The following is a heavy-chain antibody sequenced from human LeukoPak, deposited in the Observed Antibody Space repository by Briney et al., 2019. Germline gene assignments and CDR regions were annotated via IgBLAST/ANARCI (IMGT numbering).Heavy chain of an antibody. CDR2: VYYSGST. D-gene: IGHD6-25*01. CDR3: ARIAAPGSA. Sequence: PSETLSLTCSVSGASIDRSTYYWGWIRQPPGKGLEWIGSVYYSGSTYYNSALKSRVTISVDTSKNQFSLKLYSVTAADTSVYFCARIAAPGSAWGQGILVTVSS. J-gene: IGHJ5*02. V-gene: IGHV4-39*01. CDR1: GASIDRSTYY.